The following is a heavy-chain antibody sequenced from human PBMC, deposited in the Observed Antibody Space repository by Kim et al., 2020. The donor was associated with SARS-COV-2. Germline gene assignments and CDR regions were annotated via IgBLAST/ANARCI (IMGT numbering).Heavy chain of an antibody. D-gene: IGHD4-4*01. Sequence: YYNTSLKSRVTISVDRSKNQFSLKLSSVTAADTAVYYCARERLHSCWFDPWGQGTLVTVSS. V-gene: IGHV4-30-2*01. CDR3: ARERLHSCWFDP. J-gene: IGHJ5*02.